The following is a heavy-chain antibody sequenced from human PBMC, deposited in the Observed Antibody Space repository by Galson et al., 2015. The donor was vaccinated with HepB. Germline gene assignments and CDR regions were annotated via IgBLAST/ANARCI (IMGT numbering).Heavy chain of an antibody. D-gene: IGHD5-12*01. J-gene: IGHJ6*02. CDR2: ITGSGGNI. Sequence: PRLSCAASGFTFSSYAMSWVRQAPGKGLEWVSGITGSGGNIYYADSVKGRFTISRDNSKTTLYLQMNSLRAEDTAVYYCAKDGYIVATQIYGMDVWGQGTTVTVSS. V-gene: IGHV3-23*01. CDR1: GFTFSSYA. CDR3: AKDGYIVATQIYGMDV.